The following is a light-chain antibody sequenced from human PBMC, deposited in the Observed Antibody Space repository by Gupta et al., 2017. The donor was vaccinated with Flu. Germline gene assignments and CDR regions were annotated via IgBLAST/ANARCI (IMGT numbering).Light chain of an antibody. V-gene: IGKV1-12*01. Sequence: ASQVISAWLAWYQQKPGKAPKLLMSAASSLESGVPTRFSGSGSGTDFTLTISRLQPEDFATYYCQRTDNFPWTFGQGTKVEIK. J-gene: IGKJ1*01. CDR2: AAS. CDR3: QRTDNFPWT. CDR1: QVISAW.